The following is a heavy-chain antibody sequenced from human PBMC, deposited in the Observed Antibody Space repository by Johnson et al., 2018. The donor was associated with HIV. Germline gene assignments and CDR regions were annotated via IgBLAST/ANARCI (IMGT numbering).Heavy chain of an antibody. J-gene: IGHJ3*02. CDR3: AKGWDPMTTVNTFAFDI. V-gene: IGHV3-30*02. CDR2: IRYDGSNK. Sequence: QVQLVESGGGVVQPGRSLRLSCAASGFTFSSYGMHWVRQAPGKGLEWVAFIRYDGSNKYYADSVKGRFTISRDNSKNTLYLQMNTLRAEDAAVYYCAKGWDPMTTVNTFAFDIWGQGTMVTVSS. CDR1: GFTFSSYG. D-gene: IGHD4-11*01.